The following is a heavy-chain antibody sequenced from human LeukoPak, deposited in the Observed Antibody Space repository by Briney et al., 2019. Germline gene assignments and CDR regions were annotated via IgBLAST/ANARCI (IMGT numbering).Heavy chain of an antibody. CDR3: ARGGDYLDF. V-gene: IGHV3-7*05. J-gene: IGHJ4*02. CDR2: IKQDGSEK. Sequence: TGGSLRLSCAASGFTFSIYWMSWVRQAPGKGLEWVANIKQDGSEKYYVDSVKGRFTISRDNANNSLYLQMNSLRADDTAVYYCARGGDYLDFWGQGTLVTVSS. CDR1: GFTFSIYW.